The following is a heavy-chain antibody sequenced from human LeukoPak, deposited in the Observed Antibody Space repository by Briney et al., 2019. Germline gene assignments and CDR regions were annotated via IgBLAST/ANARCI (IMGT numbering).Heavy chain of an antibody. CDR2: ISYDGSNE. J-gene: IGHJ4*02. V-gene: IGHV3-30*18. CDR3: AKDQGYTYGHSFDY. D-gene: IGHD5-18*01. Sequence: GGSLRLSCAASGFSFSTYAMSWVRQAPGQGLEWVALISYDGSNEYYGDSVKGRFTISRDNSKSTLYLQMNSLRAEDTAVYYCAKDQGYTYGHSFDYWGQGTLVTVSS. CDR1: GFSFSTYA.